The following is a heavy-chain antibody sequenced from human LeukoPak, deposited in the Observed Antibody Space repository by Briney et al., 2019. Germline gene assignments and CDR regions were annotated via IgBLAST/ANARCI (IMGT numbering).Heavy chain of an antibody. CDR3: ASSPDYYYYMDV. J-gene: IGHJ6*03. V-gene: IGHV3-48*01. CDR2: ISSSSSTI. CDR1: GFTFSSYS. Sequence: GGSLRLSCAASGFTFSSYSMNWVRQAPGKGLEWVSSISSSSSTIYYADSVKGRFTISRDNAKNSLYLQMNSLRAEDTAVYYCASSPDYYYYMDVWGKGTTVTVSS.